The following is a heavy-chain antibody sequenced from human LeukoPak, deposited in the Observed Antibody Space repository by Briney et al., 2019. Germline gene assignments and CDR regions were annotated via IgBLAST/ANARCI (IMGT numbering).Heavy chain of an antibody. V-gene: IGHV4-4*02. CDR3: ARDIQSREVASDDNRYYYYMDV. CDR2: IYTSGST. CDR1: GGSISSSNW. D-gene: IGHD6-19*01. Sequence: MPSETLSLTCAVSGGSISSSNWWSWVRQPPGKGLEWIGRIYTSGSTNYNPSLKSRVTISVDTSKNQFSLKLSSVTAADTAVYYCARDIQSREVASDDNRYYYYMDVWGKGTTVTVSS. J-gene: IGHJ6*03.